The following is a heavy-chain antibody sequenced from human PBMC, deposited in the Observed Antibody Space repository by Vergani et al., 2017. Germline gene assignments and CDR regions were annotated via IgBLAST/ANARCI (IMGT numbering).Heavy chain of an antibody. J-gene: IGHJ4*02. CDR3: GREQWLPIDYFDY. CDR2: IIAYNGNT. V-gene: IGHV1-18*04. Sequence: QVQLVQSGAEVKKPGASVQVSCKASGYTFTSYGISWVRQAPGQGLEWMGWIIAYNGNTNSAPKLQGRVTLTTDTSTSTAYMELRSLRSDDTAVYYCGREQWLPIDYFDYWGQGTLVTVSS. CDR1: GYTFTSYG. D-gene: IGHD6-19*01.